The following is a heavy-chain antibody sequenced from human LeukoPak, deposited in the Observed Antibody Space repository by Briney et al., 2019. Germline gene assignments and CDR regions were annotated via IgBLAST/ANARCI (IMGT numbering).Heavy chain of an antibody. CDR1: GFTFSSYE. J-gene: IGHJ4*02. D-gene: IGHD3-10*01. Sequence: GGSLRLSCAASGFTFSSYEMNWVRQAPGKGLEWVSYISSSGSATYYADSVKGRFTISRDNSKNMLFLQMNTLRAEDTAVYYCARDYYNSGSYYQRDFDYWGQGTLVTVSS. CDR2: ISSSGSAT. V-gene: IGHV3-48*03. CDR3: ARDYYNSGSYYQRDFDY.